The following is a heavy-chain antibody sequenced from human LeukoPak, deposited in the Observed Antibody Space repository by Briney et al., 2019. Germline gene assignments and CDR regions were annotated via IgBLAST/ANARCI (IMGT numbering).Heavy chain of an antibody. D-gene: IGHD6-19*01. V-gene: IGHV4-59*08. J-gene: IGHJ4*02. CDR3: ASKYSSGWYYFDY. CDR2: IYYSGSA. Sequence: AETLSLTCTVSGGSISSYYWSWIRQPPGKGLEWIANIYYSGSANYNPSLKSRVTISVDTSKNQFSLKLSSVTAADTAVYYCASKYSSGWYYFDYWGQGTLVTVSS. CDR1: GGSISSYY.